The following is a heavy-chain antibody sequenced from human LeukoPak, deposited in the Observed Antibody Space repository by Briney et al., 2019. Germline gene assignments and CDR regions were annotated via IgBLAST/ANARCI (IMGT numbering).Heavy chain of an antibody. CDR1: GGSISSSNW. V-gene: IGHV4-4*02. Sequence: PSETLSLTCAVSGGSISSSNWWSWVRQPPGKGLEWIGEIYHSGSTNYNPSLKSRVTISVDKSKNQFSLKLSSVTAADTAVYYCARVAYDSSGYQNYWGQGTLVTVSS. J-gene: IGHJ4*02. CDR2: IYHSGST. D-gene: IGHD3-22*01. CDR3: ARVAYDSSGYQNY.